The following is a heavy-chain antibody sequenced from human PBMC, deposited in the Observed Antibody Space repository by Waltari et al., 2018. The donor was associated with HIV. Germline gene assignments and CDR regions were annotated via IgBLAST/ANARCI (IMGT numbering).Heavy chain of an antibody. CDR3: ARGLEFGAIHPY. Sequence: QLQLVEYGGGLVKPGGSLRLSCAASGFAFSDYYISWIRQAPGKGLGWVSYISSRGSTIYYADSVKGRFTISRDNAKNSLYLQMNSLRAEDTAVYYCARGLEFGAIHPYWGQGTLVTVSS. V-gene: IGHV3-11*01. CDR1: GFAFSDYY. D-gene: IGHD3-10*01. J-gene: IGHJ4*02. CDR2: ISSRGSTI.